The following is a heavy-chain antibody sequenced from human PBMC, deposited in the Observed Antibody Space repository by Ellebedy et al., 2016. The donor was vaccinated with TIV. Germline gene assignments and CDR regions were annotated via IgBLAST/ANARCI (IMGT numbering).Heavy chain of an antibody. D-gene: IGHD2-8*02. J-gene: IGHJ1*01. Sequence: GGSLRLSXAASGFTFSDYYMNWIRQAPGKGLEWISYISSSGSTIYYADSVKGRFTISRDNAKNSLYLQMNSLRAEDTAQYYCAKDLGAGGGTVFQRWGQGTLVTVSS. CDR1: GFTFSDYY. CDR2: ISSSGSTI. CDR3: AKDLGAGGGTVFQR. V-gene: IGHV3-11*01.